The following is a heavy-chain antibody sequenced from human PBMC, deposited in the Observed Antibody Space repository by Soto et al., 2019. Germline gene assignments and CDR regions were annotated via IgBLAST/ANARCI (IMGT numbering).Heavy chain of an antibody. V-gene: IGHV3-30-3*01. CDR1: GFTFSSYA. J-gene: IGHJ3*02. Sequence: GGSLRLSCAASGFTFSSYAIHWVRQAPGKGLEWVALISYDGRDKDYADSVKGRFTISRDNSRNTLFLQLNSLGAEDTAVYYCARGDYYDTSGPFSDAFDIWGRGTMVTVSS. CDR2: ISYDGRDK. CDR3: ARGDYYDTSGPFSDAFDI. D-gene: IGHD3-22*01.